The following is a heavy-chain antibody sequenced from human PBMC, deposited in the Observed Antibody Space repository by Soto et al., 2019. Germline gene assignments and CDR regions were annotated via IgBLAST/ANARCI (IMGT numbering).Heavy chain of an antibody. CDR2: IIPIFVTA. D-gene: IGHD1-26*01. V-gene: IGHV1-69*06. J-gene: IGHJ4*02. CDR1: GGTFSSHA. CDR3: ARGWEPVGATTPFSY. Sequence: QVQLVQSGAEVKKPGSSVKVSCKASGGTFSSHAISWVRQAPGQGLEWMGGIIPIFVTANYVQKFQGRVTISADKSTSTAYMEVRSLRSEDTAVYYCARGWEPVGATTPFSYWGQGTLVTVSS.